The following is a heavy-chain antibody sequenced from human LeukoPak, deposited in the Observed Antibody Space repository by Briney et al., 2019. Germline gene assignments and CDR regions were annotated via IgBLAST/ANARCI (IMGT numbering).Heavy chain of an antibody. CDR2: LSGADGTI. D-gene: IGHD3-10*01. V-gene: IGHV3-43*02. Sequence: PRGSLRLSCAASGFTFSSCAKHWVGLAPRQGPDLVFLLSGADGTIYYADSVKGRFTISRDNSKNSLYLQMNSLRTEDTAFYYCAKDRGSGSSFRYYYYGMDVCGQGTTVTVSS. CDR3: AKDRGSGSSFRYYYYGMDV. CDR1: GFTFSSCA. J-gene: IGHJ6*02.